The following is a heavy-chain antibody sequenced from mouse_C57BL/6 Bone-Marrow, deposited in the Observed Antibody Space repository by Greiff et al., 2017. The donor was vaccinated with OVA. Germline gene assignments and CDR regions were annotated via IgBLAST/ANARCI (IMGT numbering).Heavy chain of an antibody. D-gene: IGHD2-3*01. CDR3: TPYDGYYVPFDY. CDR1: GFNIKDYY. J-gene: IGHJ2*01. Sequence: EVQLQQSGAELVRPGASVKLSCTASGFNIKDYYMHWVKQRPEQGLEWIGRIDPEDGDTEYAPKFQGKATMTADTSSNTAYLQLSSLTSEDPAVYYCTPYDGYYVPFDYWGQGTTLTVSS. V-gene: IGHV14-1*01. CDR2: IDPEDGDT.